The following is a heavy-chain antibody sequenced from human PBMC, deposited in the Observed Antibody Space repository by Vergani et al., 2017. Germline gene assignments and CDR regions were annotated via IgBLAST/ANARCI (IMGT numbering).Heavy chain of an antibody. CDR3: ARSGGWYVSYYYGMDV. D-gene: IGHD6-19*01. CDR1: GYTFTSYY. Sequence: QVQLVQSGAEVKKPGASVKVSCKASGYTFTSYYMHWVRQAPGQGLEWMGIINPSGGSTSYAQKFQGRVTMTRDTSTSTVYMELSSLRSEDTAVYYCARSGGWYVSYYYGMDVWGQGTTVTVSS. J-gene: IGHJ6*02. V-gene: IGHV1-46*01. CDR2: INPSGGST.